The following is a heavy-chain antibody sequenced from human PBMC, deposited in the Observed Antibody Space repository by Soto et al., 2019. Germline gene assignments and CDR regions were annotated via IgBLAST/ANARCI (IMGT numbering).Heavy chain of an antibody. CDR1: GFTFSSYA. J-gene: IGHJ2*01. CDR3: VKDAFGGYRWYFDL. D-gene: IGHD5-12*01. CDR2: SRDRGGTT. V-gene: IGHV3-23*01. Sequence: EVQLLESGGGLVQPGGSLRLSCAASGFTFSSYAMIWVRQAPGKGLEWVSTSRDRGGTTKYADSVKGRFNISRDNSNNTLYLQMNSLRAEDTAVYYCVKDAFGGYRWYFDLWGRGTLVTGSS.